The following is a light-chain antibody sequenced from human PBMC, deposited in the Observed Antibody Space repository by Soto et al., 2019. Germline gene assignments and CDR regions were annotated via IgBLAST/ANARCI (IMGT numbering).Light chain of an antibody. CDR2: EVS. V-gene: IGLV2-23*02. CDR3: CSYAGSSTVV. Sequence: QSALTQPASVSGSPGQSITISCTGTSSDVGSYNLVSWYQHHPGKAPKLMIYEVSKRPSGVSNRFSGSTSGNAASLTISGLQAEDEADYYCCSYAGSSTVVFGGGTKLTVL. CDR1: SSDVGSYNL. J-gene: IGLJ2*01.